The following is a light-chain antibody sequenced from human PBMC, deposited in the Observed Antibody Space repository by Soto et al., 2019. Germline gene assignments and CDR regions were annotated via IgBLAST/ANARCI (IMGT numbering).Light chain of an antibody. CDR2: DAS. Sequence: IVLTQSPGTLSLSPGERATLPCRASQSVTTQLAWYQQKPGQAPRLLIYDASNRATGIPARFSGSGSGTDFTLTISSLEPEDFAVYYCQQRSNFFTFGQGTRLEIK. CDR3: QQRSNFFT. J-gene: IGKJ5*01. V-gene: IGKV3-11*01. CDR1: QSVTTQ.